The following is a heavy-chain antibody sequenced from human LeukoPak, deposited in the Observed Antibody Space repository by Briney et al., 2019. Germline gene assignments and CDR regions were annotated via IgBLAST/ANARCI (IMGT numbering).Heavy chain of an antibody. CDR3: ARDEGSGSQDY. V-gene: IGHV3-7*01. Sequence: GGSLRLSCAASGFTFSSYWMSWVRQAPGKGLEWVANIKQDGGENYYADSVKGRFTISRDNAKNSLYLQMNSLRAEDTAVYYCARDEGSGSQDYWGQGTLVIASS. CDR2: IKQDGGEN. J-gene: IGHJ4*02. CDR1: GFTFSSYW. D-gene: IGHD3-10*01.